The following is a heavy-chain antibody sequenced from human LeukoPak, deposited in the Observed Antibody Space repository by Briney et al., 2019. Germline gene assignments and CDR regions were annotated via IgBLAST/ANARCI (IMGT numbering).Heavy chain of an antibody. CDR2: IYYSGST. J-gene: IGHJ4*02. CDR3: ARHVIGESAQYYFDY. D-gene: IGHD3-10*01. CDR1: GGSISSNSYY. Sequence: SETLSLTCTVSGGSISSNSYYWGWIRQPPGKGLEWIGSIYYSGSTYYNPSLKSRVTISVDTSKNQFSLKLSSVTAADTAVYYCARHVIGESAQYYFDYWGQGTLVTVSS. V-gene: IGHV4-39*01.